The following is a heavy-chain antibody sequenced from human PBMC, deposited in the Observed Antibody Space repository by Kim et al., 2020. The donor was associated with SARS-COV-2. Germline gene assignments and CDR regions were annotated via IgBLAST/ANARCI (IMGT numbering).Heavy chain of an antibody. Sequence: IKYADSVRGRFTISRDNAKNSVFLQINTLRAEDTAIYYCARSVEGACDMWGQGTMVTVSS. CDR3: ARSVEGACDM. D-gene: IGHD2-2*01. J-gene: IGHJ3*02. V-gene: IGHV3-11*06. CDR2: I.